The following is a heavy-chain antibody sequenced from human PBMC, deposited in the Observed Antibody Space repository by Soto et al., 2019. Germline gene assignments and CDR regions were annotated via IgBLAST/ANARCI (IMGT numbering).Heavy chain of an antibody. J-gene: IGHJ4*02. V-gene: IGHV3-30-3*01. CDR3: ARKAVPDF. D-gene: IGHD6-19*01. CDR1: GFSFSKYA. Sequence: GGSLRLSCAASGFSFSKYAMHWVRQAPGKGLEWVAVIAYDATNEYYADSVKGRFTISRDNSNNTLSLHMSSLRLADTAVYYCARKAVPDFWGQGTLVTVSS. CDR2: IAYDATNE.